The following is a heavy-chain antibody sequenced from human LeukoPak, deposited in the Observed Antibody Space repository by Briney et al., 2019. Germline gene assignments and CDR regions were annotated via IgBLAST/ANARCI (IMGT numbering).Heavy chain of an antibody. J-gene: IGHJ4*02. CDR2: ISFTNAI. CDR1: GFTFSSYS. Sequence: GGSLRLSRAASGFTFSSYSMNWVRQAPGKGLEWVSSISFTNAIFYADSVKGRSTISRDNAKNSLYLQMYSLRAEDSAVYYCAREQTRGGDLDYWGQGALVTVSS. CDR3: AREQTRGGDLDY. D-gene: IGHD2-21*02. V-gene: IGHV3-69-1*01.